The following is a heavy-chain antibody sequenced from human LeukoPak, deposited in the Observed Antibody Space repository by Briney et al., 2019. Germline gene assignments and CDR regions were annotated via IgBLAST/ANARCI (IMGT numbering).Heavy chain of an antibody. J-gene: IGHJ6*02. V-gene: IGHV3-21*01. CDR3: ARDTGYCSGGSCYQPYGMDV. Sequence: GGSLRLSCAASGFTFSSYSMNWVRQAPGKGLEWVSSISSSSSYIYYADSVKGRFTISRDNAKNSLYLQMNSLRAEDTAVYYCARDTGYCSGGSCYQPYGMDVWGQGTTVTVSS. CDR1: GFTFSSYS. CDR2: ISSSSSYI. D-gene: IGHD2-15*01.